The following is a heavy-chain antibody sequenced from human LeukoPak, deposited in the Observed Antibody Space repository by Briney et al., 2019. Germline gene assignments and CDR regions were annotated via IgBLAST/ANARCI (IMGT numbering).Heavy chain of an antibody. CDR2: ISGNGGNT. J-gene: IGHJ4*02. CDR1: GFTFTNYG. V-gene: IGHV3-21*01. CDR3: ARDYGSDY. Sequence: GGSLRLSCAASGFTFTNYGMSRVRQAPGKGLEWVSAISGNGGNTYYADSVKGRFTISRDNAKNSLYLQMNSLRAEDTAVYYCARDYGSDYWGQGTLVTVSS. D-gene: IGHD4-17*01.